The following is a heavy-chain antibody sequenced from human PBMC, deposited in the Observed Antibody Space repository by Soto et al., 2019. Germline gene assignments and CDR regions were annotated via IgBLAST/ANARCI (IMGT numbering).Heavy chain of an antibody. V-gene: IGHV1-18*04. D-gene: IGHD3-10*01. CDR2: ISAYNGNT. CDR3: AGDLAGATHNGFDP. CDR1: GYTFTSYG. J-gene: IGHJ5*02. Sequence: ASVKVSCKASGYTFTSYGMSWVRQAPGRGLEWMGWISAYNGNTNYAQKLQGRVTMTTDTSTSTAYMELRSLRSEDTAVYYCAGDLAGATHNGFDPWGQGTLVTVSS.